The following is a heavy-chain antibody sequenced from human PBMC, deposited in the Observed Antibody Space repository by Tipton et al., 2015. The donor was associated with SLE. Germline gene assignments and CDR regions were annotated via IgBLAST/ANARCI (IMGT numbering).Heavy chain of an antibody. CDR2: IYHSGRT. Sequence: GYTFTSYAMRWVRQPPGKGLEWIGEIYHSGRTNYNPSLKSRVTISVDTSKNQFSLKLSSVTAADTAVYFCVRDHETGDWAKGYWGQGTLVTVSS. CDR3: VRDHETGDWAKGY. V-gene: IGHV4-4*01. D-gene: IGHD2-21*01. J-gene: IGHJ4*02. CDR1: GYTFTSYA.